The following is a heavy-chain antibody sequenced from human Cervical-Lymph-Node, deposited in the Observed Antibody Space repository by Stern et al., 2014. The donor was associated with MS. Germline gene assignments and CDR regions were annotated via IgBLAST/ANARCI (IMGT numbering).Heavy chain of an antibody. V-gene: IGHV4-31*03. CDR1: GGSISSGGYY. Sequence: QVQLVQSGPGLVKPSQTLSLTCTVSGGSISSGGYYWGWNRQHPGKGLAWVGYIYYSGSTYYNPSLKSRVTIAVDTSKNQFSLKLSSVTAADTAVYYCARGGTTVVTPLDYWGQGTLVTVSS. CDR2: IYYSGST. D-gene: IGHD4-23*01. J-gene: IGHJ4*02. CDR3: ARGGTTVVTPLDY.